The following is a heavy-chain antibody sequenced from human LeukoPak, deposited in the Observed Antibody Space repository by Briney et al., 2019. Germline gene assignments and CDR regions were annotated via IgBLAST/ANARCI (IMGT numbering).Heavy chain of an antibody. CDR2: MNPNSGNT. Sequence: GASVKVSCKGSGYTFTSYDINWVRQATGQGLEWMGWMNPNSGNTGYAQKFQGRVTMTRNTSISTAYMELSSLRSEDTAVYYCARHRYCSSTSCYWALQSYNWFDPWGQGTLVTVSS. CDR3: ARHRYCSSTSCYWALQSYNWFDP. J-gene: IGHJ5*02. D-gene: IGHD2-2*01. V-gene: IGHV1-8*01. CDR1: GYTFTSYD.